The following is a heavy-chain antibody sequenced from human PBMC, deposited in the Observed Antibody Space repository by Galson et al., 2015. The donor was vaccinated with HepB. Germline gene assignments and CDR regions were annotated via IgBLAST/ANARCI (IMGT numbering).Heavy chain of an antibody. V-gene: IGHV3-30-3*01. J-gene: IGHJ6*02. CDR1: GFTFSSYA. CDR3: ARSWSDYYGMDV. CDR2: ISYDGSNK. D-gene: IGHD2-15*01. Sequence: SLRLSCAASGFTFSSYAMHWVRQAPGKGLEWVAVISYDGSNKYYADSVKGRFTISRDNSKNTLYLQMNSLRAEDTAVYYCARSWSDYYGMDVWGQGTTVTVSS.